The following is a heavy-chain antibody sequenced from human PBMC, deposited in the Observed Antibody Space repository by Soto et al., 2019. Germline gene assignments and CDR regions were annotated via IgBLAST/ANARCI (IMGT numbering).Heavy chain of an antibody. CDR2: INAGNGNT. CDR1: GYTFTSYA. Sequence: ASVKVSCKASGYTFTSYAMHWVRQAPGQRLEWMGWINAGNGNTKYSQKIQGRVTITRDTSASTAYMELSSLRSEDTAVYYCASGTTAGDYAYYYYYGMDVWGQGTTVTVS. D-gene: IGHD4-17*01. J-gene: IGHJ6*02. CDR3: ASGTTAGDYAYYYYYGMDV. V-gene: IGHV1-3*01.